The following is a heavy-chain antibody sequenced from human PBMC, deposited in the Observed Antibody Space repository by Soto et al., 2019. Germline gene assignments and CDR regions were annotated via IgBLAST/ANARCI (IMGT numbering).Heavy chain of an antibody. Sequence: QEHLVQSGGGVVQPGGSLRLSCAASGFTFSIYGMHWFRQAPGKGLEWVAVILYDGTKKYYAESMKGRFTISRDNSKNTLYLQMNSLRAEDTAVYYCAKDRGALRWSEEHYYFDYWGQGTLVTVSS. J-gene: IGHJ4*02. CDR3: AKDRGALRWSEEHYYFDY. CDR1: GFTFSIYG. V-gene: IGHV3-30*18. D-gene: IGHD4-17*01. CDR2: ILYDGTKK.